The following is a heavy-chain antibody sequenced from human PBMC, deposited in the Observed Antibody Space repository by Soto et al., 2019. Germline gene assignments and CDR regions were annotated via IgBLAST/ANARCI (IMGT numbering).Heavy chain of an antibody. D-gene: IGHD3-16*01. CDR2: IIPIFGTA. CDR1: GGTFSSYA. V-gene: IGHV1-69*13. CDR3: ARSPRGELWSNYYGMDV. Sequence: GASVKVSCKASGGTFSSYAISWVRQAPGQGLEWMGGIIPIFGTANYAQKFQGRVTITADESTSTAYMELSSLRSEDTAVYYCARSPRGELWSNYYGMDVWGQGTTVTVSS. J-gene: IGHJ6*02.